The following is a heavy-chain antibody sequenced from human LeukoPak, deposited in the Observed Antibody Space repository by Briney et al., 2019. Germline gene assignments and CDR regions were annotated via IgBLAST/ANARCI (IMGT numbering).Heavy chain of an antibody. CDR3: TTDLVKLWFRDY. D-gene: IGHD5-18*01. Sequence: GGSLRLSRAASGFPFSNAWMSWVRQAPGKGLEWGGGIISKTDGRTTDYAAYVKGRFTISREDAKNTLYLQMNSLTTEDTAGYYCTTDLVKLWFRDYWGQGTLVTVSS. V-gene: IGHV3-15*01. J-gene: IGHJ4*02. CDR2: IISKTDGRTT. CDR1: GFPFSNAW.